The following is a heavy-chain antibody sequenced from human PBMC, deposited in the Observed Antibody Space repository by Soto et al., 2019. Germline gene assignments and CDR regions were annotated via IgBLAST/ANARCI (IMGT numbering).Heavy chain of an antibody. CDR3: ASLGYCSGGSCYFNAFDI. CDR1: GFTLSTYG. Sequence: PGGSLRLSCAASGFTLSTYGMTWVRQAPGKGLEWVSAIRSDSSTMYEDSVKGRFTISRDNAKNSLYLQMNSLRAEDTAVYYCASLGYCSGGSCYFNAFDIWGQGTMVTVSS. CDR2: IRSDSSTM. D-gene: IGHD2-15*01. J-gene: IGHJ3*02. V-gene: IGHV3-21*01.